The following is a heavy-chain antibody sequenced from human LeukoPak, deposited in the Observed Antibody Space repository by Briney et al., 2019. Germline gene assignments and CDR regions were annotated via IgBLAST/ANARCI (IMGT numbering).Heavy chain of an antibody. J-gene: IGHJ5*02. CDR2: INPNSGGT. D-gene: IGHD3-22*01. CDR3: AREGSLYDSGNYYLSWFDP. Sequence: ASVKVSCKASGYTFTGYYMHWVRQAPGQGLEWMGWINPNSGGTNYAQKFQGRVTMTTDTSTTTAYMELRSLRSDDTAVYYCAREGSLYDSGNYYLSWFDPWGQGTLVTVSS. CDR1: GYTFTGYY. V-gene: IGHV1-2*02.